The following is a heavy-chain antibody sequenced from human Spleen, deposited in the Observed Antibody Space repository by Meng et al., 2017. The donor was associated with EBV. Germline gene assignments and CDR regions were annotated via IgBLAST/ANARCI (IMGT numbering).Heavy chain of an antibody. CDR1: GYTFIHYG. CDR3: ARETGGY. CDR2: INTNTGNP. J-gene: IGHJ4*02. V-gene: IGHV7-4-1*02. Sequence: QRVMPGVEVRKPGAAVTVSCKASGYTFIHYGINWVRQAPGQGLEWMGWINTNTGNPTYAQGFTGRFVFSLDTSVSTAYLQISSLKAEDTAVYYCARETGGYWGQGTLVTVSS. D-gene: IGHD3-10*01.